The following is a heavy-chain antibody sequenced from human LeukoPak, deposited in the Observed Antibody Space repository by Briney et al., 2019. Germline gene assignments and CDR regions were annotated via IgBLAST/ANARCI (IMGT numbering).Heavy chain of an antibody. V-gene: IGHV3-30*02. CDR3: ARDGQWLGPSYYYYYMDV. J-gene: IGHJ6*03. CDR2: IRSDGRDK. Sequence: GGSLRLSCAASGFTFRSFHMHWVRQAPGKGLEWVAFIRSDGRDKYYADSVKGRFTISRDNSKNTLYLQMNSLRAEDTAVYYCARDGQWLGPSYYYYYMDVWGKGTTVTVSS. CDR1: GFTFRSFH. D-gene: IGHD6-19*01.